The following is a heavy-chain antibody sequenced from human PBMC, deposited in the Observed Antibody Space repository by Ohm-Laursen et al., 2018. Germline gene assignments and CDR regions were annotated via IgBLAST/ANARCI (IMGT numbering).Heavy chain of an antibody. J-gene: IGHJ5*02. CDR1: GDSITGSNYY. CDR2: IYYSGST. CDR3: ARGLWWFDP. Sequence: TLSLTCAVSGDSITGSNYYWGWIRQPPGKGLEWIGNIYYSGSTYYRPSLKSRVTISVDTSKNQFSLKLSSVTAADTALYYCARGLWWFDPWGQGTLVTVSS. V-gene: IGHV4-39*01.